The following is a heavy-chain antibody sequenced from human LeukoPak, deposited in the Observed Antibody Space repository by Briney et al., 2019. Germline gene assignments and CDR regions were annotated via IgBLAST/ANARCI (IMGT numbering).Heavy chain of an antibody. CDR1: GFTSTNYG. CDR3: FAAAGRAY. V-gene: IGHV3-30*03. Sequence: GRSPRLSSAASGFTSTNYGMHSGPEAPGKGLGGVAVISYDGRNKYCADSVKGRFTISRDNSKNTLYLQMNSLRAEDTAVYFCFAAAGRAYWGQGTLVTVSS. CDR2: ISYDGRNK. J-gene: IGHJ4*02. D-gene: IGHD6-13*01.